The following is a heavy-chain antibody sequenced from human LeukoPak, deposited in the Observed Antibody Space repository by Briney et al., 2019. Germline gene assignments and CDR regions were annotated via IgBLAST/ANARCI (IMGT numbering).Heavy chain of an antibody. CDR2: IYPGDSDT. CDR1: GYSFTSYW. Sequence: GESLKISCKGSGYSFTSYWIGWVRQMPGKGLEWMGIIYPGDSDTRYSPSFQGQVTLSADKSISTAYLQWSSLKASDTAMYYFARAGSYGSGSDDFDYWGQGTLVTVSS. CDR3: ARAGSYGSGSDDFDY. V-gene: IGHV5-51*01. D-gene: IGHD3-10*01. J-gene: IGHJ4*02.